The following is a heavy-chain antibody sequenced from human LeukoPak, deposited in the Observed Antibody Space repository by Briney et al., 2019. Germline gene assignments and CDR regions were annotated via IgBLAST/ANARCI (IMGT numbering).Heavy chain of an antibody. CDR2: ISDSGST. J-gene: IGHJ4*02. CDR1: GDSISSSDYY. V-gene: IGHV4-39*01. D-gene: IGHD1-26*01. Sequence: SETLSLTCTVSGDSISSSDYYWGWIRQPPGKGLGWIGTISDSGSTYYNPSLQSRVTISVDTSKNQLSLELSSVTAADTAVYYCARGSRRLADFHYWGQGTLVTVSS. CDR3: ARGSRRLADFHY.